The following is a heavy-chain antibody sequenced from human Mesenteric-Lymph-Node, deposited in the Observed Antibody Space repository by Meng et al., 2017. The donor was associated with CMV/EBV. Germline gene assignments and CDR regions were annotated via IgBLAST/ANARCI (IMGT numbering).Heavy chain of an antibody. CDR1: GFTFNTYA. J-gene: IGHJ4*02. D-gene: IGHD3-10*01. Sequence: GESLKISCAASGFTFNTYAMSCFRQAPGKGLEWVSVIYSGGSSTYYADSVKGRFTISRDNSKNTLYLQMNTLRAEDTAVYYCAKEGNYYGSGSLLYYFDYWGQGTLVTVSS. V-gene: IGHV3-23*03. CDR2: IYSGGSST. CDR3: AKEGNYYGSGSLLYYFDY.